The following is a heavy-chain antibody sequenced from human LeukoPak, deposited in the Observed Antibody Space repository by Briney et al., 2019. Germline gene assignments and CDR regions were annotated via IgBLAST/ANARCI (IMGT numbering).Heavy chain of an antibody. Sequence: SETLSLTCAVYGGSFSGYYWSWIRQPPGKGLEWIGEINHSGSTNYNPSLKSRVTMSVDTSKNQFSLKLSSVTAADTAVYYCARSSTVIYYYYMDVWGKGTTVTISS. J-gene: IGHJ6*03. CDR1: GGSFSGYY. CDR2: INHSGST. CDR3: ARSSTVIYYYYMDV. V-gene: IGHV4-34*01. D-gene: IGHD4-17*01.